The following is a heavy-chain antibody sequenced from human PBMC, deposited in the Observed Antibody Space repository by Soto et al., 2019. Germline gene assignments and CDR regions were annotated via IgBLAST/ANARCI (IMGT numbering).Heavy chain of an antibody. CDR1: GYIFADYA. V-gene: IGHV1-3*05. Sequence: QVLIVQSGPEEKSPGASVRLSCTTSGYIFADYAIHWVRQAPGQGLEWVGWIKADNGDTRYSPKFQDRLTITRDISASTSYMELTGLRSADTGVFYCATLDWAWWGRGTFITVSS. CDR2: IKADNGDT. D-gene: IGHD2-8*02. J-gene: IGHJ4*02. CDR3: ATLDWAW.